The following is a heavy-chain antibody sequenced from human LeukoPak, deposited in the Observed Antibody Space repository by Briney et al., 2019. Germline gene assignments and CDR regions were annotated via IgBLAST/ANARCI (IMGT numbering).Heavy chain of an antibody. Sequence: PSETLSLTCTVSGGSITSGDYYWNWIRQPPGKGLEWIGYIYYSGSTYYNPSLKSRVTISVDTSKNQFSLKLSSVTAADTAVYYCARDYRGYRAFDIWGQGTMVTVSS. D-gene: IGHD3-22*01. CDR1: GGSITSGDYY. CDR3: ARDYRGYRAFDI. CDR2: IYYSGST. V-gene: IGHV4-30-4*08. J-gene: IGHJ3*02.